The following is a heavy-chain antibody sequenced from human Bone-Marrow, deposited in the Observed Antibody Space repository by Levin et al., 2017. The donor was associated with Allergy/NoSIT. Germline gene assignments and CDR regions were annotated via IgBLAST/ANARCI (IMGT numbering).Heavy chain of an antibody. V-gene: IGHV5-51*01. D-gene: IGHD6-19*01. CDR2: IYPGDSDT. CDR1: GYSFTSYW. CDR3: ARPMSVAGHYYYYGMDV. Sequence: KVSCKGSGYSFTSYWIGWVRQMPGKGLEWMGIIYPGDSDTRYSPSFQGQVTISADKSIATAYLQWSSLQASDTAMYYCARPMSVAGHYYYYGMDVWGQGTTVTVSS. J-gene: IGHJ6*02.